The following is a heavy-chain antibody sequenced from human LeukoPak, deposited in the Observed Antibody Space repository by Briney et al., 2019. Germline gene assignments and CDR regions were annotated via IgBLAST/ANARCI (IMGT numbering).Heavy chain of an antibody. V-gene: IGHV3-74*01. CDR3: ARAPSEIGGYYPEYFRH. D-gene: IGHD3-3*01. J-gene: IGHJ1*01. Sequence: GGSLRLSCAASGFTFSTYWMHWVRQPPGKGLVWISRIKSDGSTNYADSVKGRFTISRDNAKNTLSLQMNSLRPEDTGVYYCARAPSEIGGYYPEYFRHWGQGTLVTVSS. CDR1: GFTFSTYW. CDR2: IKSDGST.